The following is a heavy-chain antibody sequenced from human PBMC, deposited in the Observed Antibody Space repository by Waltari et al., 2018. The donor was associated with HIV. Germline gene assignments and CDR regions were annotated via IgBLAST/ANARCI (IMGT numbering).Heavy chain of an antibody. V-gene: IGHV3-74*03. J-gene: IGHJ3*02. D-gene: IGHD6-13*01. Sequence: EVQLVESGGGLVQPGGSLRLSCVSSGFTFNTYWMHWVRQDPGKGLVWVACINTDGSSTTYADSVKGRFTISRDNAKNTLYLHMNCLRAEDTALYYCVRDYSSWYGGNDDAFDIWGQGTMVTVSS. CDR2: INTDGSST. CDR3: VRDYSSWYGGNDDAFDI. CDR1: GFTFNTYW.